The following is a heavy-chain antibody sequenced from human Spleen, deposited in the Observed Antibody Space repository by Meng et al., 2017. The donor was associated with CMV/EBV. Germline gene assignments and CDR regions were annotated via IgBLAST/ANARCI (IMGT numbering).Heavy chain of an antibody. CDR1: RLTHFKSYS. CDR2: LAGDDFET. CDR3: ARGRGLTGVGDY. V-gene: IGHV3-NL1*01. Sequence: GESLKISCVGSRLTHFKSYSMNWVRQAPGKGLEWVSGLAGDDFETHYADSVKGRFTISRDNSKNTLYLQMNSLKTEDTAVYKCARGRGLTGVGDYWGQGTLVTVSS. D-gene: IGHD1-26*01. J-gene: IGHJ4*02.